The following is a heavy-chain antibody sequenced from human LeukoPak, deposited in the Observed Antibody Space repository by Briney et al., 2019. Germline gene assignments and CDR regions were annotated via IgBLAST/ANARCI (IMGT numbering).Heavy chain of an antibody. CDR1: GGSISSYY. J-gene: IGHJ4*02. V-gene: IGHV4-4*07. Sequence: SETLSLTCTVSGGSISSYYWSWIRQPAGKGLEWIGRIYTSGSTNYNPSLKSRVTMSVDTSKNQFSLKLSSVTAADTAVYYCARGLGGWYSSSWNYFDYWGQGTLVTVSS. D-gene: IGHD6-13*01. CDR2: IYTSGST. CDR3: ARGLGGWYSSSWNYFDY.